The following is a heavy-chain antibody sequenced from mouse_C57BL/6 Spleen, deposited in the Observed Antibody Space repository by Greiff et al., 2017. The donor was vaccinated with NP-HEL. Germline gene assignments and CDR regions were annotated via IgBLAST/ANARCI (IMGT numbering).Heavy chain of an antibody. J-gene: IGHJ2*01. CDR2: ISDGGSYT. Sequence: EVQLQESGGGLVKPGGSLKLSCAASGFTFSSYAMSWVRQTPEKRLEWVATISDGGSYTYYPDNVKGRFTISRDNAKNNLYLQMSHLKSEDTAMYYCARAGDDYERYYFDYWGQGTTLTVSS. CDR1: GFTFSSYA. D-gene: IGHD2-4*01. V-gene: IGHV5-4*01. CDR3: ARAGDDYERYYFDY.